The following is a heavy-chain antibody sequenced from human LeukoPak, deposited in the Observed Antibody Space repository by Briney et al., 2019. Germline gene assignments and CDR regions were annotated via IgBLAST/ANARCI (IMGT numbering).Heavy chain of an antibody. CDR1: GYTFTGYY. Sequence: ASVKVSCKASGYTFTGYYMHWVRQAPGQGLEWMGWINPNSAGTNYAQKFQGRVTMTRDTSISTAYMELSRLRSDDTAVYYCASRYSYGYDFDYWGQGTLVTVSP. J-gene: IGHJ4*02. CDR3: ASRYSYGYDFDY. D-gene: IGHD5-18*01. V-gene: IGHV1-2*02. CDR2: INPNSAGT.